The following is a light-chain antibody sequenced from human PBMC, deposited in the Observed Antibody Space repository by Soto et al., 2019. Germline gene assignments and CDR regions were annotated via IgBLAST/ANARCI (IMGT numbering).Light chain of an antibody. V-gene: IGKV3-20*01. CDR1: ESLSSAY. J-gene: IGKJ1*01. CDR3: QHFGNSLWT. CDR2: GAS. Sequence: EIVLTQSPGTLSLSPGERATLSCRASESLSSAYLAWYQQKPGQAPRLLLYGASTRATGIPDRFSGSGSGTEFTLTISRLEPEDFAVYYCQHFGNSLWTFGQGTKVDIK.